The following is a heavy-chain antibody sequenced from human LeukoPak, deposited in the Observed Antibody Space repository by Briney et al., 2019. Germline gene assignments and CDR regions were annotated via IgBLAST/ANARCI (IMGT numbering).Heavy chain of an antibody. CDR3: AKVLYYYYGMDV. CDR2: ISGSGGST. CDR1: GFTVSSNY. V-gene: IGHV3-23*01. Sequence: GGSLRLSCAASGFTVSSNYMSWVRQAPGKGLEWVSAISGSGGSTYYADSVKGRFTISRDNSKNTLYLQMNSLRAEDTAVYYCAKVLYYYYGMDVWGQGTTVTVSS. J-gene: IGHJ6*02.